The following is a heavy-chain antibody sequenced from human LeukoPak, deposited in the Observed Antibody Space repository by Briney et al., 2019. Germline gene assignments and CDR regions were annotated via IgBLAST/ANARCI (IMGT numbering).Heavy chain of an antibody. CDR1: GGSFSGYY. CDR2: INHSGST. Sequence: MPSETLSLTCAVYGGSFSGYYWSWIRQPPGKGLEWIGEINHSGSTNCNPSLKSRVTISVDTSKNQFSLKLSSVTAADTAVYYCARGGGITIFGVVMGPNWFDPWGQGTLVTVSS. CDR3: ARGGGITIFGVVMGPNWFDP. V-gene: IGHV4-34*01. D-gene: IGHD3-3*01. J-gene: IGHJ5*02.